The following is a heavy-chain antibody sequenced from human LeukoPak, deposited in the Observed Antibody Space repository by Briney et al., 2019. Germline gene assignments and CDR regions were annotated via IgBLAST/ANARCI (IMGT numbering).Heavy chain of an antibody. CDR3: ARGGQLVRRYYYGLDV. V-gene: IGHV4-31*03. D-gene: IGHD6-6*01. CDR2: IYYSGST. Sequence: SQTLSLTCTVSGGSISSGGYYWSWIRQHPGKGLEWIGYIYYSGSTYYNPSVKSRVTISVDTSKNQFSLKVSSVTAADTAVYYCARGGQLVRRYYYGLDVWGQGTTVTVSS. J-gene: IGHJ6*02. CDR1: GGSISSGGYY.